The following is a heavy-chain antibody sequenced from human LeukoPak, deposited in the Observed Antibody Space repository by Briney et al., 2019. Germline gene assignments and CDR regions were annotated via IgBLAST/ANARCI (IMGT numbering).Heavy chain of an antibody. Sequence: SVKVSCKASGGTFSSYAISWVRQAPGQGLEWMGRIIPILGIANYAQKFQGRVTITADKSTSTAYMELSSLRSEDTAVYYCARRGLYYDILTGASPFDYWGQGTLVTVSS. CDR1: GGTFSSYA. V-gene: IGHV1-69*04. CDR2: IIPILGIA. D-gene: IGHD3-9*01. CDR3: ARRGLYYDILTGASPFDY. J-gene: IGHJ4*02.